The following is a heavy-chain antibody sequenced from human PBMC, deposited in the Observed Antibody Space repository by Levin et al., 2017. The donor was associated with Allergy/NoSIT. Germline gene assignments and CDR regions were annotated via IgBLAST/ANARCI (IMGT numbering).Heavy chain of an antibody. V-gene: IGHV3-23*01. J-gene: IGHJ4*02. Sequence: GESLKISCAASGFTFSSYAMTWVRQAPGKGLEWVSAISGSGSSTYYADSVKGRFTISRDNSKNTLYLQMNSLRADDTAVYYCAKDWYFGSTLTVDYWGQGTLVPVSS. CDR3: AKDWYFGSTLTVDY. D-gene: IGHD3-10*01. CDR2: ISGSGSST. CDR1: GFTFSSYA.